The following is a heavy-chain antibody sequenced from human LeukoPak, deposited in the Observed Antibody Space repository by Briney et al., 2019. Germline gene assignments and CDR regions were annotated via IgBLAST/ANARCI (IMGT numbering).Heavy chain of an antibody. CDR3: ARGRPHGNDY. Sequence: GSLSLSCAASGFTFSSYWMNWVRQAPGKGLVWVSRIASDGSSTTYADSVKGRFSISRDNAKNTLYLQMNSLRVEDTAVYYYARGRPHGNDYWGQGTLVTVSS. V-gene: IGHV3-74*01. D-gene: IGHD4-23*01. J-gene: IGHJ4*02. CDR1: GFTFSSYW. CDR2: IASDGSST.